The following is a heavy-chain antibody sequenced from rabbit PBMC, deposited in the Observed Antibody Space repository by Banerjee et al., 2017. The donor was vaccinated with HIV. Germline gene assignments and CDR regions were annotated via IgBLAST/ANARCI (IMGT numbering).Heavy chain of an antibody. Sequence: QSLVESGGGLVKPGASLTLTCTASGIDFSSSYDMCWVRQAPGKGLEWIACIYVGSGSTYYASWAKGRFTISKTSSTTVTLQMTSLTAADTATYFCARDGVYTGPDYDLWGPGTLVTVS. CDR1: GIDFSSSYD. J-gene: IGHJ6*01. D-gene: IGHD4-2*01. CDR3: ARDGVYTGPDYDL. CDR2: IYVGSGST. V-gene: IGHV1S40*01.